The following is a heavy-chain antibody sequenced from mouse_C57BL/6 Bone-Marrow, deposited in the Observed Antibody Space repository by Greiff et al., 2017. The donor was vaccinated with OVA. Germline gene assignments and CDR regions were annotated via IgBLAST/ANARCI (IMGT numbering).Heavy chain of an antibody. D-gene: IGHD1-2*01. CDR2: IWGDGGT. V-gene: IGHV2-3*01. CDR1: GFSLTSYG. Sequence: VKLVESGPGLVAPSQSLSITCTVSGFSLTSYGVSWVRQPPGKGLEWLGVIWGDGGTNYHSALISRLGISKGNAKSQVYLKLNSLQTEDTATNYCAKPHYDGAWFAYWGQGTLVTVSA. J-gene: IGHJ3*01. CDR3: AKPHYDGAWFAY.